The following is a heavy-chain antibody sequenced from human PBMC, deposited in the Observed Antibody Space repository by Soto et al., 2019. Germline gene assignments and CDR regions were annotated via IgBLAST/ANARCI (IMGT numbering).Heavy chain of an antibody. CDR3: AKDRHYDILTGPFDY. V-gene: IGHV3-9*01. J-gene: IGHJ4*02. Sequence: QPGGSLRLSCAASGFTFDDYAMHWVRQAPGKGLEWVSGISWNSGSIGYADSVKGRFTISRDNAKNSLYLQMNSLRAEDTALYYCAKDRHYDILTGPFDYWGQGTLVTVSS. CDR1: GFTFDDYA. D-gene: IGHD3-9*01. CDR2: ISWNSGSI.